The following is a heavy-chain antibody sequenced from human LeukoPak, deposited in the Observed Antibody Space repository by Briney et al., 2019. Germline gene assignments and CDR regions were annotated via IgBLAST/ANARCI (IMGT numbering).Heavy chain of an antibody. J-gene: IGHJ6*03. V-gene: IGHV3-23*01. CDR3: ARVLRYCSGGNCYSGGLGYMDV. CDR2: ISGSGGST. D-gene: IGHD2-15*01. CDR1: GFDFSTYA. Sequence: GGSLRLSCAASGFDFSTYAMSWVRQAPGKGLEWVSAISGSGGSTYYADSVKGRFTISRDNSKNTLYLQMNSLRAEDTAVYYCARVLRYCSGGNCYSGGLGYMDVWGKGTTVTISS.